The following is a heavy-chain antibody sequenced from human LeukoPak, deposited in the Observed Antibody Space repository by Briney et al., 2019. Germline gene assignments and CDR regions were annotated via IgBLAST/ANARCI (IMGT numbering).Heavy chain of an antibody. CDR2: ISYDGSNK. V-gene: IGHV3-30*18. CDR1: GFTFSSYG. CDR3: AKGPDFDWLEALSELDY. J-gene: IGHJ4*02. Sequence: GGSLRLSCAASGFTFSSYGMHWVRQAPGKGLEWVAIISYDGSNKYYAASVKGRSTTSRDNSKNTLYLQMNSLRAEDTAVYYCAKGPDFDWLEALSELDYWGQGTLVTVSS. D-gene: IGHD3-9*01.